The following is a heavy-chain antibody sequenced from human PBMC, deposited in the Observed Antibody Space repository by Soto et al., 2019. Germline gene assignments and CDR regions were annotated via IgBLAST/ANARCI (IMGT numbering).Heavy chain of an antibody. D-gene: IGHD6-19*01. CDR3: ARQVVDGTVAGTGSFDS. CDR1: GGSISSSSYY. Sequence: SETLSLTCTVSGGSISSSSYYWGWIRQPPGKGLEWIGSIYYSGNTYYNPSLKSRVTISVDTAKNQFSLKLSSVTAADTAVYYCARQVVDGTVAGTGSFDSWGQGTLVTVSS. V-gene: IGHV4-39*01. CDR2: IYYSGNT. J-gene: IGHJ4*02.